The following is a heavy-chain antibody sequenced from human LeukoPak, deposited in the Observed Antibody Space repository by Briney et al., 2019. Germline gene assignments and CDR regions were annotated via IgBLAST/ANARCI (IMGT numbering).Heavy chain of an antibody. Sequence: SETLSLTCAVYGGSFSGYYWSWIRQPPGKGLEWIGEINHSGSTNYNPSLKSRVTISVDTPKNQFSLKLSSVTAADTAVYYCARGRFDPWGQGTLVTVSS. J-gene: IGHJ5*02. CDR3: ARGRFDP. V-gene: IGHV4-34*01. CDR1: GGSFSGYY. CDR2: INHSGST.